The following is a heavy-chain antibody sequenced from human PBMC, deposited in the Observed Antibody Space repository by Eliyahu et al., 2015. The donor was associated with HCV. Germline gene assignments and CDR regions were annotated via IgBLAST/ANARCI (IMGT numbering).Heavy chain of an antibody. CDR1: XAXGPXG. Sequence: QVQLVESGGGVVQPGRSLRLSFSSLWXAXGPXGTRCVGQARGRGLEWVAVISYDGSNKYYADSVKGRFTISRDNSKNTLYLQMNSLRAEDTAVYYCAKVGSGDFWSGYYPDYWGQGTLVTVSS. CDR3: AKVGSGDFWSGYYPDY. J-gene: IGHJ4*02. D-gene: IGHD3-3*01. V-gene: IGHV3-30*18. CDR2: ISYDGSNK.